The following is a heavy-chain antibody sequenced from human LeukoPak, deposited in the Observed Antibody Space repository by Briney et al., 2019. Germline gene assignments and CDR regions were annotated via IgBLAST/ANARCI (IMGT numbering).Heavy chain of an antibody. J-gene: IGHJ4*02. Sequence: GESLRLSCAASGFTFSSYWMTWVRQAPGKGLEWVANIRQDGSEKYYVDSMKGRFTISRDNAKNSLYLQMNSLRAEDTAVYYCASRDGSYGYWGQGTLVTVSS. V-gene: IGHV3-7*01. CDR3: ASRDGSYGY. CDR2: IRQDGSEK. CDR1: GFTFSSYW. D-gene: IGHD1-26*01.